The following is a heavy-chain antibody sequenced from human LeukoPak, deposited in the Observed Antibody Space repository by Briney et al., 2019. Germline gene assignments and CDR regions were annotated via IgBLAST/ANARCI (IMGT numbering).Heavy chain of an antibody. CDR2: IYYSGST. CDR1: GGSISSSGYY. V-gene: IGHV4-39*07. Sequence: SETLSLTCTVSGGSISSSGYYWGWIRQPPGKGLEWIGSIYYSGSTYYNPSLKSRVTISIDTSKNQFSLKLSSVTAADTAVYYCARGVRVYGDYILNFYYYYMDVWGKGTTVTVSS. J-gene: IGHJ6*03. CDR3: ARGVRVYGDYILNFYYYYMDV. D-gene: IGHD4-17*01.